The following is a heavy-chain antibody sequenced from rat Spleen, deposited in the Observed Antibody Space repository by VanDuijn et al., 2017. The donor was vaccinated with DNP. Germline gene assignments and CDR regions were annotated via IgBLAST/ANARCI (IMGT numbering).Heavy chain of an antibody. CDR2: IDIKTLNYAT. Sequence: EVQLVESGGGLVQPKGSLKLQCAASGFDFNSYVMSWVGQAQGKGRDWVARIDIKTLNYATLYADSVEERFTTSRDDSKSMVYLQMNNLKTEDTALYYCTGFDYWGQGVMVTVSS. V-gene: IGHV10-4*01. CDR1: GFDFNSYV. CDR3: TGFDY. J-gene: IGHJ2*01.